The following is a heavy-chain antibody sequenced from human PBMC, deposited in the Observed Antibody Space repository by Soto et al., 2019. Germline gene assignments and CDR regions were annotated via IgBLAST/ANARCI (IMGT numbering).Heavy chain of an antibody. D-gene: IGHD3-10*01. CDR3: ASAKGLLWFGELSPRWLDP. Sequence: PSETLSLTCAVYGGSCSGYYWSWIRQPPGKGLEWIGEINHSGSTNYNPSLKSRVTISVDTSKNQFSLKLSSVTAADTAVYYCASAKGLLWFGELSPRWLDPWGQGTLVTVSS. V-gene: IGHV4-34*01. J-gene: IGHJ5*02. CDR1: GGSCSGYY. CDR2: INHSGST.